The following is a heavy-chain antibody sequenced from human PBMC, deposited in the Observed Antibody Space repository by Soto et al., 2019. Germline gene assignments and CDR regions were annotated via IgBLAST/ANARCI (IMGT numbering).Heavy chain of an antibody. CDR1: GFTFSDYA. V-gene: IGHV3-30*18. CDR2: VSHDGRNT. CDR3: AKGGLQWLVTSDFNY. Sequence: VQLVESGGGVVQPGRSQRLSCAASGFTFSDYAMHWVRQAPGKGLEWVAVVSHDGRNTHYADSVKGRFTISRDSSKNTVSLEMTSLRAEYTAVYYCAKGGLQWLVTSDFNYWGQGALVTVSS. J-gene: IGHJ4*02. D-gene: IGHD6-19*01.